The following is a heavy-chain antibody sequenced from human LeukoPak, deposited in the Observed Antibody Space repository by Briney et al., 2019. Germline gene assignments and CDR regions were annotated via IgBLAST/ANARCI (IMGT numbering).Heavy chain of an antibody. CDR2: ISYDGSNK. Sequence: GGSLRLSCAASGFSFRNYWMGWVRQAPGKGLEWVAVISYDGSNKYYADSVKGRFTISRDNSKNTLYLQMNSLRAEDTAVYYCARGYYYDSSGYYGVVYWGQGTLVTVSS. CDR1: GFSFRNYW. CDR3: ARGYYYDSSGYYGVVY. V-gene: IGHV3-30*03. D-gene: IGHD3-22*01. J-gene: IGHJ4*02.